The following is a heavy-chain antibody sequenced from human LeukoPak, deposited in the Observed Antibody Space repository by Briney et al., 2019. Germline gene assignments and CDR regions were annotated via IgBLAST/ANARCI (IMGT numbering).Heavy chain of an antibody. Sequence: ASVKVSCKASGYTFTSYAMHWVRQAPGQRLEWMGWINAGNGNTKYSQKFQGRVTITRDTSASTAYMELSSLRSEDTAVYYCARGGVSGFVEYYYDSSGYYPLDYWGQGTLVTVSS. V-gene: IGHV1-3*01. CDR1: GYTFTSYA. CDR3: ARGGVSGFVEYYYDSSGYYPLDY. CDR2: INAGNGNT. D-gene: IGHD3-22*01. J-gene: IGHJ4*02.